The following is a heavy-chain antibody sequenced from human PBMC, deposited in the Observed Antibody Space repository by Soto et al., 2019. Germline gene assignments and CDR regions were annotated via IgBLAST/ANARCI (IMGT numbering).Heavy chain of an antibody. J-gene: IGHJ4*02. CDR2: IRSSTNSI. V-gene: IGHV3-48*02. D-gene: IGHD6-13*01. CDR3: ARDGAHSSWSDLDY. CDR1: GFTFSNYN. Sequence: GGSLRLSCAASGFTFSNYNMNWVRQAPGKGLEWISYIRSSTNSIYYAGSVKGRFTISRDNAKNSLYLQMNSLRDEDTAVYYCARDGAHSSWSDLDYWGQGTLVTVSS.